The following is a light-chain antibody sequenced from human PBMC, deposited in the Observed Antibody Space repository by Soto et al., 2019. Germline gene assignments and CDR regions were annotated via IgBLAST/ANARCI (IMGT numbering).Light chain of an antibody. CDR2: DAS. CDR3: QQRRDWPLT. V-gene: IGKV3-11*01. Sequence: EIVLTQSPATLSLSPGERATLSCGAIQSISIYLAWYQQKPGQAPRLIIYDASKRATGIPARFSGSGAGTDFTLTISRIEPEDFAVYYCQQRRDWPLTFGGGTKVEIK. CDR1: QSISIY. J-gene: IGKJ4*01.